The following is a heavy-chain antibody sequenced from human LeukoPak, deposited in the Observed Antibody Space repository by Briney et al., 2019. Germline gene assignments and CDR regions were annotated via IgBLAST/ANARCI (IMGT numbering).Heavy chain of an antibody. J-gene: IGHJ4*02. V-gene: IGHV4-31*03. CDR3: ARSVKSVYGDYEGYFDY. CDR2: IYYSGST. CDR1: GGSISSGGYY. D-gene: IGHD4-17*01. Sequence: SETLSLTCTVSGGSISSGGYYWSWIRQHPGKGLEWIGYIYYSGSTYYNPSLKSRVTISVDTSKNQFSLKLSSVTAADTAVYYCARSVKSVYGDYEGYFDYWGQGTLVTVSS.